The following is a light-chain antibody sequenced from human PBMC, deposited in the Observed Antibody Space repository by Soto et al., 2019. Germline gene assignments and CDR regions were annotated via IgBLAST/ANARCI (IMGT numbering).Light chain of an antibody. CDR2: SNN. CDR1: SSNIGAGYD. J-gene: IGLJ3*02. Sequence: QSVLTQPPSVSGAPGQRVTISCTGSSSNIGAGYDVHWYQQLPGTAPKLLIYSNNNRPSGVPDRCSGSKSGTSASLAITGRQAEDEADYYCQSFDSSRSGWVFGGGTKLTVL. V-gene: IGLV1-40*01. CDR3: QSFDSSRSGWV.